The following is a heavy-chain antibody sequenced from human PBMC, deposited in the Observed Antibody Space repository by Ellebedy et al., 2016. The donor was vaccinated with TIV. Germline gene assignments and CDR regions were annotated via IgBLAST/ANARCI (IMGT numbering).Heavy chain of an antibody. CDR2: VYYSGDT. J-gene: IGHJ6*02. CDR3: ARFANSYGLDV. Sequence: MPSETLSLTCTVSGGFIRSYYWSWIRQPPGKGLEWIGYVYYSGDTNYKPSLKSRVSMSVDTSKNQFSLKLSSVTAADTAVYYCARFANSYGLDVWGQGTTVTVSS. V-gene: IGHV4-59*01. CDR1: GGFIRSYY.